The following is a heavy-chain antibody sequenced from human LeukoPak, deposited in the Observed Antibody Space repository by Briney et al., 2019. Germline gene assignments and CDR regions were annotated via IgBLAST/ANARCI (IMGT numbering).Heavy chain of an antibody. CDR1: GFTFSIYW. J-gene: IGHJ3*01. Sequence: GGSLRLSCAASGFTFSIYWMYWFRQAPGKGLVWVSRIDGDGVATAYTDSRRGGFIISRDNSKNRRYLQMTSLKAGETAISYCVLASDALDLWGQGTTVTVYS. CDR3: VLASDALDL. CDR2: IDGDGVAT. V-gene: IGHV3-74*01.